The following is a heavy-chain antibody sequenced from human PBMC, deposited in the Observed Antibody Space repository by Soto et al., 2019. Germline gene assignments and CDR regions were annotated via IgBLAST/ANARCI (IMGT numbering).Heavy chain of an antibody. D-gene: IGHD5-18*01. CDR2: IIPMFGTA. Sequence: QVQLVQSGAEVKKPESSVKVSCKAPGGTFSTYAICWVRQAPGQGLEWMGGIIPMFGTANYAQRFQDRVTITADESTNTVYMELSNLRSEDTAVYFCASGIQLWLRRLNNGYSGWGQGTLVTVTS. V-gene: IGHV1-69*12. J-gene: IGHJ4*02. CDR3: ASGIQLWLRRLNNGYSG. CDR1: GGTFSTYA.